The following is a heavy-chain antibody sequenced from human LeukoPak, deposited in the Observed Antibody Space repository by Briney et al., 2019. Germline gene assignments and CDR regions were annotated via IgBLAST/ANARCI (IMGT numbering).Heavy chain of an antibody. CDR1: GGSTSSYY. CDR2: IYSSGTT. CDR3: ARGLSSSSWYYFDH. D-gene: IGHD6-13*01. V-gene: IGHV4-4*07. Sequence: PSETLSLTCTVSGGSTSSYYWSWIRQSAGKGLEWIGWIYSSGTTNYNPSLKSRVTMSVDTSKSQFSLKLSSVTAADTAVYYCARGLSSSSWYYFDHWGQGTLVTVSS. J-gene: IGHJ4*02.